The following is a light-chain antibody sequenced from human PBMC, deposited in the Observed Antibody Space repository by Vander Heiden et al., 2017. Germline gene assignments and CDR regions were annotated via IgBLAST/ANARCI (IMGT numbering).Light chain of an antibody. CDR2: KVS. CDR1: QSLVYSDGNTY. V-gene: IGKV2-30*01. J-gene: IGKJ5*01. Sequence: DVVMTQSPLSLPVTLGQPASISCRSSQSLVYSDGNTYLNWFRQRPGQSPRRLIYKVSNRDSGVPDRFSGSGSGTDFTLKISRVEAEDVGVYYCMQGTHWPPITFGQGTRLEIK. CDR3: MQGTHWPPIT.